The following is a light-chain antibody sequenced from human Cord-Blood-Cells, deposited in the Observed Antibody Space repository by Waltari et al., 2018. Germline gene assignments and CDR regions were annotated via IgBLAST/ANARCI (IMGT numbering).Light chain of an antibody. CDR2: AAS. CDR1: QGIRND. CDR3: LQDYNYPYT. Sequence: AIQMTQSPSSLSASVGDRVTITCRGSQGIRNDLGWYQQKPGKAPKLLIYAASNLPSWVPARFSGSGSGTDFTLTISSLQPEDFATYYCLQDYNYPYTFGPGTKLEIK. J-gene: IGKJ2*01. V-gene: IGKV1-6*01.